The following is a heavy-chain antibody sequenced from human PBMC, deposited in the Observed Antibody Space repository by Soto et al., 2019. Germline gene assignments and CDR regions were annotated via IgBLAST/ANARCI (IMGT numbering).Heavy chain of an antibody. D-gene: IGHD2-8*02. CDR1: GYSFTSYW. CDR3: ARGEDRYCRNGMDF. CDR2: IYPADSDT. J-gene: IGHJ6*02. V-gene: IGHV5-51*01. Sequence: GASLKVSCIRSGYSFTSYWHGWVRQIPGKGLEWMGIIYPADSDTRYSPSFQGQVTISADKSIRTACPQWSSLQAPDTALYYRARGEDRYCRNGMDFWGQGTTGIVSS.